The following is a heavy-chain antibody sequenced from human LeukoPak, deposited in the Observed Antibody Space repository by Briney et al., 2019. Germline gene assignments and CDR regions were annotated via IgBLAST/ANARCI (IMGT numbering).Heavy chain of an antibody. Sequence: GGSLRLSCAASGLTFSTYAMAWVRQAPGKGLEWVATIDTGGDNTYYADSVKGRFTISRDNSKNTLDLQMISLRADDTAMYYCAITATSERGAFDYWGQGTLVTVSS. CDR1: GLTFSTYA. V-gene: IGHV3-23*05. D-gene: IGHD5-24*01. CDR3: AITATSERGAFDY. J-gene: IGHJ4*02. CDR2: IDTGGDNT.